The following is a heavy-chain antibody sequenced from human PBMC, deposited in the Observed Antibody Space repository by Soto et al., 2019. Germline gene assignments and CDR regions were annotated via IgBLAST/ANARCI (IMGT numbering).Heavy chain of an antibody. CDR2: ISSDESKK. CDR3: AQVDGFAVASAPGGY. CDR1: GFPFSSYG. Sequence: QIQLVESGGGVVQPGRSLRLSCLVSGFPFSSYGMHWVRQAPGKGLEWVAVISSDESKKYYADSVKGRFTISRDTSKDTLHLQMHSMRPEDTATYYCAQVDGFAVASAPGGYWGQGTLVIVSS. J-gene: IGHJ4*02. D-gene: IGHD3-3*01. V-gene: IGHV3-30*18.